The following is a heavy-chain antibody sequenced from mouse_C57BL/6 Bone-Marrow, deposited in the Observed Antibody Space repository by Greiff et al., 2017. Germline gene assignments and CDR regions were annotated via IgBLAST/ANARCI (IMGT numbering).Heavy chain of an antibody. CDR3: TTGPTVVANAMDY. CDR1: GFNIKDDY. V-gene: IGHV14-4*01. CDR2: IDPENGDT. D-gene: IGHD1-1*01. J-gene: IGHJ4*01. Sequence: EVQLQQSGAELVRPGASVKLSCTASGFNIKDDYMHWVKQRPEQGLEWIGWIDPENGDTEYASKFQGKATITADTSSNTAYLQLSSLTSEDTAVYYCTTGPTVVANAMDYWGQGTSVTVSS.